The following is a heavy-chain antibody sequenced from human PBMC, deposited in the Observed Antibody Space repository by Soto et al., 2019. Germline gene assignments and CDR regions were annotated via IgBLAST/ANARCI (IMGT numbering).Heavy chain of an antibody. D-gene: IGHD4-17*01. CDR1: GYTFISYS. CDR2: IIPIFGTA. V-gene: IGHV1-69*06. Sequence: ASVKVSFKASGYTFISYSISWVRQAPGQGLEWMGGIIPIFGTANYAQKFQGRVTITADKSTSTAYMELSSLRSEDTAVYYCARVSLTTHYWGQGTLVTVSS. CDR3: ARVSLTTHY. J-gene: IGHJ4*02.